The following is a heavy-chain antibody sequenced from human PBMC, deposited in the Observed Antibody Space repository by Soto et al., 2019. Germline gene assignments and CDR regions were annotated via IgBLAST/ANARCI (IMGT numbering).Heavy chain of an antibody. CDR1: GFTFDDNA. Sequence: GSLRLSCAASGFTFDDNAMHWVRQAPGKGLEWVSGISWNSGSIGYADSVKGRLTISRDNAKNSLYQQMNSLRAEDTALYYSAKENSVAVAGPEGYWGQGTLVTVSS. CDR2: ISWNSGSI. D-gene: IGHD6-19*01. J-gene: IGHJ4*02. V-gene: IGHV3-9*01. CDR3: AKENSVAVAGPEGY.